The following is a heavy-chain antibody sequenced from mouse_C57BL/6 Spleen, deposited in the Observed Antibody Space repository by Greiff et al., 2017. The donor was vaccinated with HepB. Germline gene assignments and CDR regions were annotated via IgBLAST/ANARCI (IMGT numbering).Heavy chain of an antibody. CDR2: IDPSDSYT. CDR3: ARGGEYIDV. V-gene: IGHV1-69*01. CDR1: GYTFTSYW. Sequence: QVQLQQPGAELVMPGASVKLSCKASGYTFTSYWMHWVKQRPGQGLEWIGEIDPSDSYTNYNQKFKGKSTLTVDKSSSTAYMQLSSLTSEDSAVYYCARGGEYIDVWGTGTTVTVSS. J-gene: IGHJ1*03.